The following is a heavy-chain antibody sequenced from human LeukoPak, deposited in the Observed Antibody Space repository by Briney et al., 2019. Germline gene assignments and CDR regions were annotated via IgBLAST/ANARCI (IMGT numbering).Heavy chain of an antibody. CDR3: ARDYYDAFDI. D-gene: IGHD3-10*01. V-gene: IGHV4-59*01. Sequence: PSETLSLTCPVPGGPISSYYWSWTRQPPGKGLEWSGYIYYSGSTNYNPSLKSRVTISVDTSKNQFSLKLSSATAADTAVYYCARDYYDAFDIWGQGTMVTVSS. J-gene: IGHJ3*02. CDR1: GGPISSYY. CDR2: IYYSGST.